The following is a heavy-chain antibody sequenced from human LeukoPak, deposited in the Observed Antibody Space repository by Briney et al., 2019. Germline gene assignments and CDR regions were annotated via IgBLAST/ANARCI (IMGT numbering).Heavy chain of an antibody. J-gene: IGHJ4*02. CDR1: GFTFSSYA. CDR2: ISYDGSNK. CDR3: AKDLSPSNKWAPYFDY. V-gene: IGHV3-30-3*01. D-gene: IGHD1-26*01. Sequence: GRSLRLSCAASGFTFSSYAMHWVRQAPGKGLEWVAVISYDGSNKYYADSVKGRFTISRDNSKNTLYLQMNSLRAEDTAVYYCAKDLSPSNKWAPYFDYWGQGTLVTVSS.